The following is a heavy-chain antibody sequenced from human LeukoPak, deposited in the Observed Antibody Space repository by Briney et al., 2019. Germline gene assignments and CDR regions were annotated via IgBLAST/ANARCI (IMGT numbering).Heavy chain of an antibody. CDR2: IIPIFGTA. J-gene: IGHJ4*02. D-gene: IGHD1-1*01. CDR1: EGTFSIYP. CDR3: ATSTPPQGSS. Sequence: GASVKVSCKASEGTFSIYPISWVRQAPGQGLEWMGGIIPIFGTANYAQKFQGRVTITADESTSTAYMELSSLRSEDTAVYYCATSTPPQGSSWGQGTLVTVSS. V-gene: IGHV1-69*13.